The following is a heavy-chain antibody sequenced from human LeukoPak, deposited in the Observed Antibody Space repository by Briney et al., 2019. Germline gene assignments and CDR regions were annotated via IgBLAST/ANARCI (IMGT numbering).Heavy chain of an antibody. V-gene: IGHV3-9*03. J-gene: IGHJ6*03. Sequence: PGRSLRLSCAASGFTFDDYAMHWVRQAPGKGLEWVSGISWNSGSIGYADSVKGRFTISRDNAKNSLYLQMNSLRAEDMALYYCAKDATRRYYYYYMDVWGKGTTVTASS. D-gene: IGHD2-8*02. CDR1: GFTFDDYA. CDR3: AKDATRRYYYYYMDV. CDR2: ISWNSGSI.